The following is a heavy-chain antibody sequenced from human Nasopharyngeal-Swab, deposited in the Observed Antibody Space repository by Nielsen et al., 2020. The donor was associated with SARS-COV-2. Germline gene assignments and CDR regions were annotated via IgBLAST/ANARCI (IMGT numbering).Heavy chain of an antibody. CDR1: GYSFTSYW. V-gene: IGHV5-51*01. CDR2: INPGGSDT. CDR3: ARLVNDWNYGYYYYYIDV. Sequence: GGSMRLSCKCSGYSFTSYWIGWVGQIPGKGLEWMGIINPGGSDTRYSRAFQVQVTISADTSISTAYLQWSSLKATDTAMYYCARLVNDWNYGYYYYYIDVWGKGTTVTVSS. D-gene: IGHD1-7*01. J-gene: IGHJ6*03.